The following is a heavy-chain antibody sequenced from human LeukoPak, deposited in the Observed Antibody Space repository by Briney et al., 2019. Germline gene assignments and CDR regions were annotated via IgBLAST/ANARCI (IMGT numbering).Heavy chain of an antibody. D-gene: IGHD3-22*01. CDR1: GYSFTSYW. CDR3: ASHYASSGYYFDY. CDR2: IYPGDSDT. Sequence: GESLKISWKGSGYSFTSYWIGWVRQMPGKGLEWRGIIYPGDSDTRYSPSFQGQVTISADKSISTAYLQWSSLKASDTAMYYCASHYASSGYYFDYWGQGTLVTVSS. J-gene: IGHJ4*02. V-gene: IGHV5-51*01.